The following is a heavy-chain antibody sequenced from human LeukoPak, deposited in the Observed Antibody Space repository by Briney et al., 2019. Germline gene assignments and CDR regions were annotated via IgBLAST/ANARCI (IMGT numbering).Heavy chain of an antibody. J-gene: IGHJ5*02. D-gene: IGHD3-9*01. CDR2: MNPNSGNT. Sequence: ASVKVSCKASGYTFTSYDINWVRQATGQGLEWMGWMNPNSGNTGYAQKFQGRVTMTRNTSISTAYMELSSLRSEDTAVYYCARAHFDWLQSFDPWGQGTLVTVSS. V-gene: IGHV1-8*01. CDR3: ARAHFDWLQSFDP. CDR1: GYTFTSYD.